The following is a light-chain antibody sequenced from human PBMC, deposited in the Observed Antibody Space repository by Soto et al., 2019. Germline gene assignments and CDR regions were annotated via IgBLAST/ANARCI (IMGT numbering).Light chain of an antibody. Sequence: EIVLTQSPATLSLSPGERATLSCRASQSVSSYLAWYQQKPGQAPRLLIYDASNRATGIPARFSGSGSGTNFTLTISSLDPEDFAFYYCQQRSNWPLITFGKGTRLEIK. CDR1: QSVSSY. V-gene: IGKV3-11*01. CDR3: QQRSNWPLIT. J-gene: IGKJ5*01. CDR2: DAS.